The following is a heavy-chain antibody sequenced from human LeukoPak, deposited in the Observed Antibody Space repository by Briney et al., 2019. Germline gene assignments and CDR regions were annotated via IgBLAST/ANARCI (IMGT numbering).Heavy chain of an antibody. CDR1: GFTFSSYV. J-gene: IGHJ4*02. CDR2: ISGSGGST. V-gene: IGHV3-23*01. Sequence: GGSLRLSCAASGFTFSSYVMSWVRQAPGKGLEWVSAISGSGGSTYYADSVKGRFTISRDNSKNTLYLQMNSLRAEDTAVYYCAKALYYYGSGSPGGFDYWGQGTLVTVSS. CDR3: AKALYYYGSGSPGGFDY. D-gene: IGHD3-10*01.